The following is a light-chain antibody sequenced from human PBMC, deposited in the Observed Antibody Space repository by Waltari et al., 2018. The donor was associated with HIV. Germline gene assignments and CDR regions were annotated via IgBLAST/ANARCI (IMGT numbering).Light chain of an antibody. Sequence: QSALTQPASGSGSPGQSTTIPCTGTRGDVGGHNYVPGSQQFPGKAPKLMIYEVSNRPSGVSNRFSGSKSGNTASLTISGLQAEDEADYYCSSYTGNRILDWVFGGGTKLTVL. CDR2: EVS. V-gene: IGLV2-14*01. CDR1: RGDVGGHNY. CDR3: SSYTGNRILDWV. J-gene: IGLJ3*02.